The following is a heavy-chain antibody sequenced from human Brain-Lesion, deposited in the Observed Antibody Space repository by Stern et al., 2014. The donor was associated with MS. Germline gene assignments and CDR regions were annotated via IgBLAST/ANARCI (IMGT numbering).Heavy chain of an antibody. CDR2: IYYSGNT. J-gene: IGHJ5*02. Sequence: QVQLQESGPGLVKPSETLSLTCTVAGGSVSSTSYAWAWIRQPPGKGLEWIGTIYYSGNTYYSPSLKSRPPISLDTSKNHFSRQLSFVTAADTAVYYCAGEEDIRYCSGGSCTGNWFDPWGQGTLVTVSS. CDR3: AGEEDIRYCSGGSCTGNWFDP. D-gene: IGHD2-15*01. CDR1: GGSVSSTSYA. V-gene: IGHV4-39*02.